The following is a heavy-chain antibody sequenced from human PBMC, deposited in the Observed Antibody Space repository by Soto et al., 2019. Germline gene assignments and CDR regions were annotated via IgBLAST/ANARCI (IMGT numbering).Heavy chain of an antibody. CDR3: ARDQVTSVVTEGWFDP. CDR1: GGSISSGGYY. Sequence: QVQLQESGPGLVKPSQTLSLTCTVSGGSISSGGYYWSWNRQHPGKGLEWIGYIYYSESTYYNPSLKSRVTISVDTSKNQFSLKLSSVTAADTAVYYCARDQVTSVVTEGWFDPWGQGTLVTVSS. V-gene: IGHV4-31*03. J-gene: IGHJ5*02. CDR2: IYYSEST. D-gene: IGHD2-15*01.